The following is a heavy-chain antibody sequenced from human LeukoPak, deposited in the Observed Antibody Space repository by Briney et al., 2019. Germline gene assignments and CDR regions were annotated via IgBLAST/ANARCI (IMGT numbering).Heavy chain of an antibody. J-gene: IGHJ5*02. V-gene: IGHV3-30*03. CDR2: ISYDGSNK. D-gene: IGHD3-3*02. CDR3: AMHSWFDP. CDR1: GFTFSSYG. Sequence: GGSLRLSCAASGFTFSSYGMHWVRQAPGKGLEWVAVISYDGSNKYYADSVKGRFTISRDNSKNTLYLQMNSLRAEDTAVYYCAMHSWFDPWGQGTLVTVSS.